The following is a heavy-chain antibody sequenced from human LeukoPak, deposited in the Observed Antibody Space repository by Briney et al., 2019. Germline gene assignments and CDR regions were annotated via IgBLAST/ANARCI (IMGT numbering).Heavy chain of an antibody. D-gene: IGHD1-26*01. V-gene: IGHV4-59*12. CDR3: ARVVGAIYYFDY. J-gene: IGHJ4*02. CDR2: IYYSGST. Sequence: PSETLSLTCTVSGGSISSYYWSWIRQPPGKGLEWIGYIYYSGSTNYNPSLKSRVTISVDTSKNQFSLKLSSVTAADTAVYYCARVVGAIYYFDYWGQGTLVTVSS. CDR1: GGSISSYY.